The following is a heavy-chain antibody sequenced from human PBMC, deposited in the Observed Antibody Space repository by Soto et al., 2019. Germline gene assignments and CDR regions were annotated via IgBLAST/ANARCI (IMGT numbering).Heavy chain of an antibody. Sequence: GGSLRLSCAASGLTFSNYWMHWVRQAPGRGLVWVSRINSDGSSAYYADSVKGRFTISRNNAKETLYLQMNSLRVDDTALYYCVADNSGPRAFEYWGQGTQVTVS. D-gene: IGHD5-12*01. J-gene: IGHJ4*02. CDR1: GLTFSNYW. V-gene: IGHV3-74*01. CDR3: VADNSGPRAFEY. CDR2: INSDGSSA.